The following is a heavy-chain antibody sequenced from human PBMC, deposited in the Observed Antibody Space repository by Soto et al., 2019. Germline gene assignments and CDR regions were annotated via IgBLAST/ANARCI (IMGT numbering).Heavy chain of an antibody. CDR2: INPSSGRT. D-gene: IGHD2-15*01. Sequence: QVQLVQSGAEVKKPGASVRVSCKASGYTFTSYSMHWVRQAPGQGLEWMGIINPSSGRTSYAQNFQGRVTMTSDTSTSIVYMEMSSLKSEDTAVYYSARDHNFGFILYGMDVWGQGTTVTVSS. CDR3: ARDHNFGFILYGMDV. CDR1: GYTFTSYS. V-gene: IGHV1-46*01. J-gene: IGHJ6*02.